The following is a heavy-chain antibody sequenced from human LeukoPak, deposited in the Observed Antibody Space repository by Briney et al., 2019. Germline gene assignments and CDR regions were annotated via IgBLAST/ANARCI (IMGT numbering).Heavy chain of an antibody. CDR1: GFIFGSYA. Sequence: GGSLRLSCAASGFIFGSYAMNWVRQVPGRGLEWVSSMSASGGSTYYADSVKGRFTISRDNSKSALYLQMNSLRAEDTAVYYCAKLSGTYGKGRFDYWGQGTLVTVSS. CDR2: MSASGGST. V-gene: IGHV3-23*01. D-gene: IGHD1-26*01. J-gene: IGHJ4*02. CDR3: AKLSGTYGKGRFDY.